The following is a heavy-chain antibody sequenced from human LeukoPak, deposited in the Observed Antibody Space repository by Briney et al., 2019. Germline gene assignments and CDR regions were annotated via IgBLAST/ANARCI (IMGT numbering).Heavy chain of an antibody. J-gene: IGHJ4*02. Sequence: GGSLRLSCAASGFVFRSYAMSWVRQAPGKGLEWVSGISSSGGSTYHADSVRGRFTISRDNSKNTQYLQMNSLRVEDTAVYYCAKSRSVDYWGQGTLVTVSS. CDR1: GFVFRSYA. CDR2: ISSSGGST. V-gene: IGHV3-23*01. CDR3: AKSRSVDY.